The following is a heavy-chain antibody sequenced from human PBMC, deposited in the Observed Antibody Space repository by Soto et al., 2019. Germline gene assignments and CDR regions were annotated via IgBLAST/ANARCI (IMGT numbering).Heavy chain of an antibody. Sequence: EVQLVESGGGVVRPGGSLRLSCAASGFNFDDYGMSWVRQVPGKGLEWVSGINWNGGSTSYADSVKGRFTISRDNAKNPRDLQMNSLGAEDTAFYHCTKDGVDGPVPPPPVLWGRGTLVTVSS. CDR2: INWNGGST. V-gene: IGHV3-20*01. CDR1: GFNFDDYG. D-gene: IGHD2-8*01. J-gene: IGHJ2*01. CDR3: TKDGVDGPVPPPPVL.